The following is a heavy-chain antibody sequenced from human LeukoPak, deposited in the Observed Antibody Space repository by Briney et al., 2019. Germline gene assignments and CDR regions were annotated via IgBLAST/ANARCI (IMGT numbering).Heavy chain of an antibody. J-gene: IGHJ6*03. CDR2: INPNSGNA. Sequence: ASVKVSCKASGYTFSDYDINWVRQATGQGLEWMGWINPNSGNAGYAQKFQGRVTMTRNTSISTAYMELSSLRSEDTAVYYCARALAPGGSSYSYYYMDVWDKGTTVTVSS. D-gene: IGHD1-26*01. CDR3: ARALAPGGSSYSYYYMDV. V-gene: IGHV1-8*01. CDR1: GYTFSDYD.